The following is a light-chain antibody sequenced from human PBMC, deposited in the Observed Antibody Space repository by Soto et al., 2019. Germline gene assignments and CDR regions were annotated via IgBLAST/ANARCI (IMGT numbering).Light chain of an antibody. Sequence: DIQMTQSPSSLSASVGDRVSITCRASQSISSYLNWYQQKPGKAPKLLIYAASSLQSGAPPSFIGSGSETDLPLTISSLQPEDFASDYGQQSYSTPWTLGQGTKVEIK. CDR1: QSISSY. CDR2: AAS. CDR3: QQSYSTPWT. V-gene: IGKV1-39*01. J-gene: IGKJ1*01.